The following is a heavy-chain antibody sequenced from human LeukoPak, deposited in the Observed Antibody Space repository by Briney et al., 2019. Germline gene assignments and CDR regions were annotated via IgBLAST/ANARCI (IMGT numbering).Heavy chain of an antibody. Sequence: SEILSLTCTVSGYSINSAYYWGWIRQPPGKGLEWIGTMYHSGITYYNLSLKSRVTISVDTSKNQFSLKLNPVTAADTAVYYCARLTPGKNWFDPWGHGTLVTVSS. D-gene: IGHD3-10*01. V-gene: IGHV4-38-2*02. J-gene: IGHJ5*02. CDR2: MYHSGIT. CDR1: GYSINSAYY. CDR3: ARLTPGKNWFDP.